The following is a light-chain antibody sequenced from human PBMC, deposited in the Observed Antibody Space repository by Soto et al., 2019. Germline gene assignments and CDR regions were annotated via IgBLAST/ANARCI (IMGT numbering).Light chain of an antibody. Sequence: QPVLTQPPSASETPGQRVTISCSGSTSNIGSNYVYWYQQLPGTAPKLLIYRNNQRPSGVPDRFSGSRSGTSASLAISGLRSEDEADYYCAAWDDSLSGPVFGGGTQLTVL. CDR3: AAWDDSLSGPV. CDR1: TSNIGSNY. V-gene: IGLV1-47*01. J-gene: IGLJ7*01. CDR2: RNN.